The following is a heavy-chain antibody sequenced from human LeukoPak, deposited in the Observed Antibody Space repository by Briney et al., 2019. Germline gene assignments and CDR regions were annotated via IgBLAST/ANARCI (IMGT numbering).Heavy chain of an antibody. J-gene: IGHJ4*02. CDR2: INEDGSNK. Sequence: GGSLRLSCAASGFTFSSYAMSWVRQAPGKGLEWVANINEDGSNKWHLGSVKGRFTVSRDNARNSLYLQMNSLRAEDTAVYYCTRVIVAVPGYFDYFDFWGQGALVTVSS. CDR3: TRVIVAVPGYFDYFDF. V-gene: IGHV3-7*01. CDR1: GFTFSSYA. D-gene: IGHD6-19*01.